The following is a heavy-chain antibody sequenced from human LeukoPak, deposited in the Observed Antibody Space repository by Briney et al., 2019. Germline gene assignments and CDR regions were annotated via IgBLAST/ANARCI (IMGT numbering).Heavy chain of an antibody. J-gene: IGHJ4*02. V-gene: IGHV3-23*01. Sequence: GGSLRLSCAASGFTFTNYGMSWVRQAPGKGLEWVSGITSRSTTYYADSVKGRFTISRDNSKNMVWLQINSPTAEDTATYYCAKDGNWARFEDWGQGTLVTVSS. CDR3: AKDGNWARFED. CDR1: GFTFTNYG. CDR2: ITSRSTT. D-gene: IGHD7-27*01.